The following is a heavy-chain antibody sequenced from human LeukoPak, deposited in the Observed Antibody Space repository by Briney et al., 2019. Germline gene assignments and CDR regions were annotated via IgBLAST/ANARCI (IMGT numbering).Heavy chain of an antibody. CDR2: INPNSGGT. CDR1: GYTFTGYY. D-gene: IGHD3-16*02. CDR3: ARLYYDYVWGSYLYAFDI. Sequence: ASVTVSCKASGYTFTGYYMHWVRQAPGQGLEWMGWINPNSGGTNYAQKFQGWVTMTRDTSISTAYMELSRLRSDDTAVYYCARLYYDYVWGSYLYAFDIWGQGTMVTVSS. J-gene: IGHJ3*02. V-gene: IGHV1-2*04.